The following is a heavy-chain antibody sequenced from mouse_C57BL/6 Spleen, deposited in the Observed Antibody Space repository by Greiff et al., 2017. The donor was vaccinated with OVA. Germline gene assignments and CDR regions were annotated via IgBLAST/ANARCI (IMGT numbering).Heavy chain of an antibody. D-gene: IGHD2-1*01. CDR3: ARKGIYYGNSGPYFDV. Sequence: QVQLQQSGAELVKPGASVKLSCKASGYTFTSYWMQWVKQRPGQGLEWIGEIDPSDSYTNYNQKFKGKATLTVDTSSSTAYMQLSSLTSEDSAVYYGARKGIYYGNSGPYFDVWGTGTTVTVSS. V-gene: IGHV1-50*01. CDR2: IDPSDSYT. J-gene: IGHJ1*03. CDR1: GYTFTSYW.